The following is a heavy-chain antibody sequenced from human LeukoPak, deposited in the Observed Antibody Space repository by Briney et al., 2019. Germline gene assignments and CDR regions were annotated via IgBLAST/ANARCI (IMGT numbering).Heavy chain of an antibody. J-gene: IGHJ4*02. D-gene: IGHD3-16*01. CDR3: ARVIGGGNRRYFDY. CDR2: IIPIFGTA. Sequence: ASVKVSCKASGGTFSSYAISWVRQAPGQGLEWMGGIIPIFGTANYAQKFQGRVTITADESTSTAYMEVSSLRSEDTAVYYCARVIGGGNRRYFDYWGQGTLVTVSS. CDR1: GGTFSSYA. V-gene: IGHV1-69*13.